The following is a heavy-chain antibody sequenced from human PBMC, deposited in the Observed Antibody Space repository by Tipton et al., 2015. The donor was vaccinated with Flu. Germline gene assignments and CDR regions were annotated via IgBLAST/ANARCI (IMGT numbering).Heavy chain of an antibody. CDR3: ARTFVDTAMVYYYYGMDV. D-gene: IGHD5-18*01. Sequence: TLSLTCTVSGGSISSYYWSWIRQPPGKGLEWIGYIYYSGSTNYNLSLKSRVTISVDTSKNQFSLKLSSVTAADTAVYYCARTFVDTAMVYYYYGMDVWGQGTTVTVSS. CDR2: IYYSGST. J-gene: IGHJ6*02. V-gene: IGHV4-59*08. CDR1: GGSISSYY.